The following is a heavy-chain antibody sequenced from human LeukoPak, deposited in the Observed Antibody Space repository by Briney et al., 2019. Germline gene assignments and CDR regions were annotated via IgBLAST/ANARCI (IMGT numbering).Heavy chain of an antibody. Sequence: KTSETLSLTCAVYGGSFSGYYWSWIRQPPGKGLEWIGEINHSGSTNYDPSLKSRVTISVDTSKNQFSLKLSSVTAADTAVYYCARGYTMVRFLTPFFDYWGQGTLVTVSS. CDR2: INHSGST. V-gene: IGHV4-34*01. CDR1: GGSFSGYY. J-gene: IGHJ4*02. D-gene: IGHD3-10*01. CDR3: ARGYTMVRFLTPFFDY.